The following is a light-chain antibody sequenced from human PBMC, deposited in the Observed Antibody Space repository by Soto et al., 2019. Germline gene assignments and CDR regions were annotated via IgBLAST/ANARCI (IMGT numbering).Light chain of an antibody. CDR3: LQHDTYPLT. Sequence: DLQMTQSPSSLSASVGDRVTITCRASQGIGIDLGWYQQKPGKAPKRLIYGASSLQSGVPSRFSGSGSGTEFTLTISSRQPEDFATYYCLQHDTYPLTFGGGTKVEIK. CDR1: QGIGID. CDR2: GAS. J-gene: IGKJ4*01. V-gene: IGKV1-17*01.